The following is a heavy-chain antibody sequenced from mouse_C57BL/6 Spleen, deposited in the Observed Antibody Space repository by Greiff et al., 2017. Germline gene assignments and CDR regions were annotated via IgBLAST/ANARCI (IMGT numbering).Heavy chain of an antibody. CDR2: IDPSDSYT. D-gene: IGHD2-4*01. Sequence: QVQLQQPGAELVKPGASVKLSCKASGYTFTSYWMQWVKQRPGQGLEWIGEIDPSDSYTNYNQKFKGKATLTVDTSSSTAYMQLSILTSEDSAVYYCARNDYDDYAMDYWGQGTSVTVSS. CDR3: ARNDYDDYAMDY. V-gene: IGHV1-50*01. J-gene: IGHJ4*01. CDR1: GYTFTSYW.